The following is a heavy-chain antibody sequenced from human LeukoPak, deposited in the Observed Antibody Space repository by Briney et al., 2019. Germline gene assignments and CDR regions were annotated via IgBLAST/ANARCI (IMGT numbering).Heavy chain of an antibody. J-gene: IGHJ3*02. CDR2: IYSGGST. Sequence: GGSLRLSCAASGLTVSGNYMTWVRQAPGKGLEWVSVIYSGGSTYYADSVKGRFTISRDSSKNTLDLPMNSLRTEDTAVYYCARDPYTSSWYWAFDIWGQGTMVTVSS. CDR3: ARDPYTSSWYWAFDI. CDR1: GLTVSGNY. D-gene: IGHD6-13*01. V-gene: IGHV3-66*02.